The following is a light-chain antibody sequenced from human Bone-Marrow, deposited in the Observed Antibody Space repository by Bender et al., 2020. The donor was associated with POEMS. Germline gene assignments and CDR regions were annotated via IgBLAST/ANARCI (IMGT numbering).Light chain of an antibody. CDR2: KDS. CDR3: QSPDTSGTYPV. V-gene: IGLV3-25*03. Sequence: SSDLTQPPSVSVSPGQTARISCSGDALSNQYAYWYQQKPGQAPVEVIYKDSVRASGIPERFPGSSSGTTVTLTISGVQAEDEADYYCQSPDTSGTYPVFGGGTKLTVL. J-gene: IGLJ3*02. CDR1: ALSNQY.